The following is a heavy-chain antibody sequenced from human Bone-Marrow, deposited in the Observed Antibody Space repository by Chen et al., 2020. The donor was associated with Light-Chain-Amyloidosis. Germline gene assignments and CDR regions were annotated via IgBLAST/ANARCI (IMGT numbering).Heavy chain of an antibody. CDR2: GRGGDGPT. CDR3: AKDRCTSISCSDFDY. Sequence: VQLVESGGGLVQPGGSLRLSCVGSGFTFSNYAMTWVRQAPGKGLEWVSVGRGGDGPTYYADSVRGRFTIYRDNSKNTLYLQMNSLRAEDTAVYYCAKDRCTSISCSDFDYWGQGTLVTVSS. V-gene: IGHV3-23*04. D-gene: IGHD2-2*01. J-gene: IGHJ4*02. CDR1: GFTFSNYA.